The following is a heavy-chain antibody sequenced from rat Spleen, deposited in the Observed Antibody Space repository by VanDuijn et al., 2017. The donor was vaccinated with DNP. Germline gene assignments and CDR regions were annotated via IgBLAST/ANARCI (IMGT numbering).Heavy chain of an antibody. D-gene: IGHD1-2*01. V-gene: IGHV5-58*01. Sequence: EVQLLDTGGGLVQPGRSLKLSCVASGFTFSSYWMHWIRQAPGKGLEWVASISSDGDSTQYPDSVKGRFTVSRDNAKTTLYLQMDSLRSEDTATYYCATSTGAYWGQGTLVTVSS. J-gene: IGHJ3*01. CDR2: ISSDGDST. CDR1: GFTFSSYW. CDR3: ATSTGAY.